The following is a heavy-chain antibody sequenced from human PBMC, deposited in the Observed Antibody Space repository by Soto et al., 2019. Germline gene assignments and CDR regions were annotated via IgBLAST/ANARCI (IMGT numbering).Heavy chain of an antibody. J-gene: IGHJ4*02. CDR2: IYYSGST. CDR3: ARQAVRCSGGSCYSPGCSCDFDY. CDR1: GGSISSYC. V-gene: IGHV4-59*08. D-gene: IGHD2-15*01. Sequence: SETLSLTCTVSGGSISSYCWSWIRQPPGKGLEWIGYIYYSGSTNYNPSLKSRVTISVDTSKNQFSLKLSSVTAADTAVYYCARQAVRCSGGSCYSPGCSCDFDYWGQGTLVTVSS.